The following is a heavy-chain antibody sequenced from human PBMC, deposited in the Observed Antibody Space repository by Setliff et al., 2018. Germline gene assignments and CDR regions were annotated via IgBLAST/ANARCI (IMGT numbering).Heavy chain of an antibody. V-gene: IGHV3-48*01. CDR3: ARSLGIRDYSYFDL. J-gene: IGHJ2*01. Sequence: GASVKVSCAASGFTFSSFDLSWVRQTPGKGLEWISTIRGNSPTLYYADSVQGRFTISRDNARNSLFLQMSSLRAEDTAVYYCARSLGIRDYSYFDLWGRGTLVTVSS. CDR2: IRGNSPTL. D-gene: IGHD5-12*01. CDR1: GFTFSSFD.